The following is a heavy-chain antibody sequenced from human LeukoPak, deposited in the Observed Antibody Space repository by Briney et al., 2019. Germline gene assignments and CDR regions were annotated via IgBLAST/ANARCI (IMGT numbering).Heavy chain of an antibody. CDR1: GLTFSGFA. V-gene: IGHV3-23*01. D-gene: IGHD1-26*01. J-gene: IGHJ6*01. CDR3: AKMKGHPLPKYYMDV. CDR2: ISGSGDNT. Sequence: GGSLRLSCAASGLTFSGFAMSWVRRTPGKGLEWVSGISGSGDNTLYADSVKGRFTISRDNSKNTLYLEMNSLRAEDTAIYYCAKMKGHPLPKYYMDVWGQGATVTVSS.